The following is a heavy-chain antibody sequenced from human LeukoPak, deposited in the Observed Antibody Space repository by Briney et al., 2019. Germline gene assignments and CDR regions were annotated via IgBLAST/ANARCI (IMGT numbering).Heavy chain of an antibody. J-gene: IGHJ5*02. CDR2: ISGSGGST. Sequence: GGSLRLSCAASGFTFSSYAMSWVRQAPGKGLEWVSAISGSGGSTYYADSVKGRFTISRDNSKNTLYLQMNSLRAEDTAVYYCARDPAPFPVVPAAISWFDPWGQGTLVTVSS. CDR1: GFTFSSYA. V-gene: IGHV3-23*01. D-gene: IGHD2-2*01. CDR3: ARDPAPFPVVPAAISWFDP.